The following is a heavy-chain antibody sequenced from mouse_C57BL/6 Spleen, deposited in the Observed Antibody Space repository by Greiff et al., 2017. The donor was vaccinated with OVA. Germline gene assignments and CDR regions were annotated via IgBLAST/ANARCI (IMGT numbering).Heavy chain of an antibody. J-gene: IGHJ2*01. Sequence: VKLQQPGAELVKPGASVKLSCKASGYTFTSYWMHWVKQRPGQGLEWIGMIHPNSGSTNYTEKFKSTAILTVDKSSSTSYMQLSSLTSEDSAVYYCARTPSTMVKDYWGQGTTLTVSS. CDR3: ARTPSTMVKDY. CDR2: IHPNSGST. CDR1: GYTFTSYW. D-gene: IGHD2-2*01. V-gene: IGHV1-64*01.